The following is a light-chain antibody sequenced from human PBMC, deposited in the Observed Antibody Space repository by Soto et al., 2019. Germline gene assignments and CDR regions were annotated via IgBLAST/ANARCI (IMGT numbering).Light chain of an antibody. J-gene: IGLJ2*01. Sequence: QSVLTQPPSASGTPGQRVTISCSGSSSNIGSNTVNWYQQHPGKATKLLIYEVHKRPSGVPDRFSGFKSVNTASLIVSGLQAEDEAAYYCSSYAGSKNFVVFGGGTKVTVL. V-gene: IGLV1-44*01. CDR2: EVH. CDR3: SSYAGSKNFVV. CDR1: SSNIGSNT.